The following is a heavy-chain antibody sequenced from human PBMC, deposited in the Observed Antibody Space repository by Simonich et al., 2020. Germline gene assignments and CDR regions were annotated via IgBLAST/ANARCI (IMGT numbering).Heavy chain of an antibody. CDR1: GGSFSGYY. D-gene: IGHD3-3*01. V-gene: IGHV4-34*01. J-gene: IGHJ1*01. Sequence: QVQLQQWGAGLLKPSETLSLTCAVYGGSFSGYYWGWIRQPPGKGLEWIGEINHSGTTNYNPYLKSRVTISVDTSKNQFSLKLSSVTAADTAVYYCARRGYYNFWSGYEYFQHWGQGTLVTVSS. CDR2: INHSGTT. CDR3: ARRGYYNFWSGYEYFQH.